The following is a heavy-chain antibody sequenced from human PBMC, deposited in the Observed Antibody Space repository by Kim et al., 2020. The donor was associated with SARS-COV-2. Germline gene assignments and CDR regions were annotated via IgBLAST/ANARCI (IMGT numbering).Heavy chain of an antibody. Sequence: SETLSLTCTVSGGSISSGSYYWSWIRQPAGKGLEWIGRIYTSGSTNYNPSLKSRVTISVDTSKNQFSLKLSSVTAADTAVYYCARDPAYGDFTYYYYYYGMDVWGQGTTVTVSS. CDR1: GGSISSGSYY. J-gene: IGHJ6*02. CDR2: IYTSGST. CDR3: ARDPAYGDFTYYYYYYGMDV. V-gene: IGHV4-61*02. D-gene: IGHD4-17*01.